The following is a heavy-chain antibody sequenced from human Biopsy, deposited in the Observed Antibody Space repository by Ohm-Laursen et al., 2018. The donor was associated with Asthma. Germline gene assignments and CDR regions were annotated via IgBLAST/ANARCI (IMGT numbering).Heavy chain of an antibody. V-gene: IGHV1-18*01. J-gene: IGHJ6*02. D-gene: IGHD3-10*01. Sequence: ASVKVSCKTSGYTFNSAGITWVRQAPGQGIEWMGWISVYNGNTKVAQKLQDRVTMITDTSTSTAYMELRSLRSDDTAVYFCARAVDYSHYYGIDVWGQGTTATVS. CDR2: ISVYNGNT. CDR3: ARAVDYSHYYGIDV. CDR1: GYTFNSAG.